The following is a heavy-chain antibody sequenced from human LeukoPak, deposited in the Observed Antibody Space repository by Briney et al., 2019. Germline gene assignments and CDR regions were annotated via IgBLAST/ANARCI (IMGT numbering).Heavy chain of an antibody. V-gene: IGHV1-46*01. Sequence: ASVKVSCKASGYTFTNSYIHWVRQAPGQVLEWMGLINPDGGNTNYAQNFQGRVTLTRDTSTCTVYMELSSLRSEDTAIYYCARIRDGYSDAYDLWGQGTVVTVPS. D-gene: IGHD5-24*01. CDR3: ARIRDGYSDAYDL. CDR2: INPDGGNT. CDR1: GYTFTNSY. J-gene: IGHJ3*01.